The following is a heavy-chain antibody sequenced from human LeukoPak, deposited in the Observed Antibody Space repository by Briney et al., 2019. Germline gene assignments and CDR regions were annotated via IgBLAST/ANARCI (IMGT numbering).Heavy chain of an antibody. CDR2: ISYDGSNE. CDR1: GFTFSSYV. CDR3: ARGIGGYVGWFDP. Sequence: GGSLRLSCAASGFTFSSYVMHWVRQAPGKGLEWVAIISYDGSNEYYADSVKGRFTISRDNSKNTLYLQMNSLRAADTAVYYCARGIGGYVGWFDPWGQGTLVTVSS. V-gene: IGHV3-30*04. J-gene: IGHJ5*02. D-gene: IGHD5-12*01.